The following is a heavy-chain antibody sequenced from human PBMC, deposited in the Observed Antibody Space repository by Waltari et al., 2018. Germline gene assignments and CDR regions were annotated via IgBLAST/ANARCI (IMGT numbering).Heavy chain of an antibody. CDR1: GYSISSGYY. Sequence: QVQLQESGPGLVKPSETLSLTCEVSGYSISSGYYWGWIRQPPGKGLEWFGTIYYSGRPSSNPSLKVRVSISLETSKNHFSLNMRSVTAADTAVYYCARQVLGYCTSATCRKNDSWGQGTLVTVSS. V-gene: IGHV4-38-2*01. J-gene: IGHJ4*02. CDR2: IYYSGRP. D-gene: IGHD2-2*03. CDR3: ARQVLGYCTSATCRKNDS.